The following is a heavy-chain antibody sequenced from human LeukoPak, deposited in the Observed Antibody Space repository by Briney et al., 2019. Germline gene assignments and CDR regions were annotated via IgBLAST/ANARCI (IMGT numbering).Heavy chain of an antibody. CDR2: ISSSSSYI. J-gene: IGHJ4*02. Sequence: GGSLRLSCAASGFTFSSYEMNWVRQAPGKGLEWVSSISSSSSYIYYADSVKGRFTISRDNAKNSLYLQMNSLRAEDTAVYYCASQRYCSSTSCNDYWGQGTLVTVSS. D-gene: IGHD2-2*01. CDR1: GFTFSSYE. V-gene: IGHV3-21*01. CDR3: ASQRYCSSTSCNDY.